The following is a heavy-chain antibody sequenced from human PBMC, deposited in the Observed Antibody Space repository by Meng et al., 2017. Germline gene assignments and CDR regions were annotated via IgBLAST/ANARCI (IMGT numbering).Heavy chain of an antibody. CDR2: IYYSGST. Sequence: SETLSLTCTVSGGSISSSSYYWGWIRQPPGKGLEWIGSIYYSGSTYYNPSLKSRGTISVDTSKNQFSLKLSSVTAADTAVYYCARIIAAAGPLFDYWGQGTLVTVSS. CDR1: GGSISSSSYY. CDR3: ARIIAAAGPLFDY. J-gene: IGHJ4*02. V-gene: IGHV4-39*07. D-gene: IGHD6-13*01.